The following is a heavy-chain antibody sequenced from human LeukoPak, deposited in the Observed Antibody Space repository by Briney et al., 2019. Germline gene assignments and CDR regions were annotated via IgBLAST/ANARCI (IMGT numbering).Heavy chain of an antibody. V-gene: IGHV1-2*02. CDR2: INPKSGGT. D-gene: IGHD2-15*01. CDR1: GYTFTGYY. J-gene: IGHJ6*03. CDR3: AKTFALQAATYYYYYMDV. Sequence: ASVKVSCKASGYTFTGYYMHWVRQAPGQGLEWMGWINPKSGGTNHAQKFQGRVTMTRDTSISTAYMELSRLRSDDTAVYYCAKTFALQAATYYYYYMDVWGKGTTVTISS.